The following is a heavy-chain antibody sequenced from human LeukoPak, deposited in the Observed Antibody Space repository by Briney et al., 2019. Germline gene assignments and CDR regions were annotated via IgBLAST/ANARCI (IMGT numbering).Heavy chain of an antibody. CDR1: GYTFTGYY. Sequence: ASVKVSCKASGYTFTGYYMHWVRQAPGQGLEWMGWINPNSGGTNYAQKFQDRVNITADTSTNTAYMEMSSLTSEDTAMYYCAREGEYYAESGNLIDAADVWRQGTMVIVSA. CDR2: INPNSGGT. V-gene: IGHV1-2*02. J-gene: IGHJ3*01. D-gene: IGHD3-10*01. CDR3: AREGEYYAESGNLIDAADV.